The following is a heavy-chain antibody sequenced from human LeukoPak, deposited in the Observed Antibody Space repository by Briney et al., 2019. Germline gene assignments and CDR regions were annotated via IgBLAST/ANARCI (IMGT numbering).Heavy chain of an antibody. J-gene: IGHJ4*02. CDR3: AKDPSSPQYYYDSSGYSIDY. V-gene: IGHV3-9*01. CDR2: ISWNSGSI. Sequence: GRSLRLSCAASGFTFDDYAMHWVRQAPGKGLEWVSGISWNSGSIGYADSVKGRFTISRDNSKNTLYLQMNSLRAEDTAVYYCAKDPSSPQYYYDSSGYSIDYWGQGTLVTVSS. CDR1: GFTFDDYA. D-gene: IGHD3-22*01.